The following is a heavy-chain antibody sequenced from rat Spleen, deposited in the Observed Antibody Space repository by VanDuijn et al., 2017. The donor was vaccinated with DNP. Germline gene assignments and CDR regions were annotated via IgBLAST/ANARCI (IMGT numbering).Heavy chain of an antibody. CDR1: FYSITSSNK. Sequence: EVLLQESGPGLVKPSQSLSLTCSVTFYSITSSNKWNWIRKFPGSKLEWMAYISYSGITGYNPSLKSRVSIARDTSKNQFFLQLNSVTAEETATYYCARSVITMMVIIPFAYWGQGTLVTVSS. J-gene: IGHJ3*01. D-gene: IGHD1-12*03. V-gene: IGHV3-1*01. CDR2: ISYSGIT. CDR3: ARSVITMMVIIPFAY.